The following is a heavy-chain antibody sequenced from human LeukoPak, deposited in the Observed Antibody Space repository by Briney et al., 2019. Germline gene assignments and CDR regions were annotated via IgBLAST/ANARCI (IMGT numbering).Heavy chain of an antibody. CDR3: ARSGDYYYYMDV. D-gene: IGHD1-26*01. CDR2: INPNSGGT. Sequence: ASVKVSCKTSGYTFTGQYIHWVRQAPGQGLEWMGWINPNSGGTNYAQNFQGRVTMTRDTSISTAYMEVNRLISDDAAVYYCARSGDYYYYMDVWGKGTTVTVSS. V-gene: IGHV1-2*02. CDR1: GYTFTGQY. J-gene: IGHJ6*03.